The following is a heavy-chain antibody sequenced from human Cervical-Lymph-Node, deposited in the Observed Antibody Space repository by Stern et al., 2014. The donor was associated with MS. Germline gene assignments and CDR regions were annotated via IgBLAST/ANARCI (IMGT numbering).Heavy chain of an antibody. V-gene: IGHV3-33*01. J-gene: IGHJ3*02. D-gene: IGHD3-22*01. CDR3: ARDRDSSGYYWGYEAFDI. Sequence: MQLVESGGGVVQPGRSLRLSCAATGFILSDSGMHWVRQAPGKGLEWVAVIWNDGNNKYYVESVKGRFTISRDESQNTLYLQMNSLRAEDTAVYYCARDRDSSGYYWGYEAFDIWGQGTMVTVSS. CDR2: IWNDGNNK. CDR1: GFILSDSG.